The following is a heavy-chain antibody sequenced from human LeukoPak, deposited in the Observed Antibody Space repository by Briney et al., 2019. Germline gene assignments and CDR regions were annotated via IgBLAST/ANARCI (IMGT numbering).Heavy chain of an antibody. J-gene: IGHJ4*02. CDR1: GGSISSSSYY. Sequence: SETLSLTCTVSGGSISSSSYYWGWIRQPPGMGLEWIGSIYYSGSTYYNPSLKSRVTISVDTSKNQFSLKLSSVTAADTAVYYCARMEGEAVAGDYWGQGTLVTVSS. D-gene: IGHD6-19*01. CDR3: ARMEGEAVAGDY. CDR2: IYYSGST. V-gene: IGHV4-39*01.